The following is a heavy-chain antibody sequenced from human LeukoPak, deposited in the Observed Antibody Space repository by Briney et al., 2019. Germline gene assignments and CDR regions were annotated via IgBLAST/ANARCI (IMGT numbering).Heavy chain of an antibody. CDR1: GGSISSYY. CDR3: ARDSSRERFWYFDL. D-gene: IGHD6-6*01. J-gene: IGHJ2*01. Sequence: SETLSLTCTVSGGSISSYYWSWIRQPPGKGLEWIGYIYYSGSTNYNPSLKSRVTISVDTSKNQFSLKLSSVTAADTAVYYCARDSSRERFWYFDLWGRGTLVTVSS. V-gene: IGHV4-59*01. CDR2: IYYSGST.